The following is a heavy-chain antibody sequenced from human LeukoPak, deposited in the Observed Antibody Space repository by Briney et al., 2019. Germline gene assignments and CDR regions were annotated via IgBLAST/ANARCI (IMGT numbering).Heavy chain of an antibody. V-gene: IGHV3-9*03. J-gene: IGHJ3*02. CDR3: AKVGYGGYGAFDI. D-gene: IGHD4-17*01. CDR1: GFTFDDYA. Sequence: PRGSLRLSCAASGFTFDDYAMHWVRQAPGKGLEWVSGISWNSGSIGYADSVKGRFTISRDNAKNSLYLQMNSLRAEDMALYYCAKVGYGGYGAFDIWGQGTMVTVSS. CDR2: ISWNSGSI.